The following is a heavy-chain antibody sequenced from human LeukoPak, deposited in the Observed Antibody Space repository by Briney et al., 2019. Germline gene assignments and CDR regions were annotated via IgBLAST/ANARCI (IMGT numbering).Heavy chain of an antibody. CDR1: GGSFSGYY. J-gene: IGHJ4*02. D-gene: IGHD3-10*01. V-gene: IGHV4-34*01. CDR2: INLSGST. Sequence: SETLSLTCAVYGGSFSGYYWSWIRQPPGKGLEWIGEINLSGSTNYNPSLKSRVTISVDTSKNQFSLKLNSVTAADTAVYYCARGVTMVRGVNLYYFDYWGQGTLVTVSS. CDR3: ARGVTMVRGVNLYYFDY.